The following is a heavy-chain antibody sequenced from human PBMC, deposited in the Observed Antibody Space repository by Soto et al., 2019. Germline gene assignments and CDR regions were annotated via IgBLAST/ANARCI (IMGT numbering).Heavy chain of an antibody. CDR3: ARDLGGPDY. V-gene: IGHV3-74*03. CDR2: LSSDGFGT. Sequence: GGSLRLSCAASGFSLSSYWMHWVRQAPGRGLEWVSRLSSDGFGTAYADSVKGRFLISRDNARNTLFLQMDSLRAEDTAVYYCARDLGGPDYWGRGTLVTVSS. D-gene: IGHD3-16*01. CDR1: GFSLSSYW. J-gene: IGHJ4*02.